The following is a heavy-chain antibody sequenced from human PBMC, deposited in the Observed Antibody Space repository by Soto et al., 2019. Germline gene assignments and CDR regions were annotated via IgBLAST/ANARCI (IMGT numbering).Heavy chain of an antibody. D-gene: IGHD6-13*01. Sequence: QVQLMQSGAEVTKPGASVKVSCKSSGYTFTTYYMHWVRPAPGQGLECMGIINPSGGGTNYSQKFQDRVTMTRDTATSTGYMQLSSLRSEDTAVYYCAREVRGHQLPRNFDYWVQGTMLTVSS. CDR1: GYTFTTYY. V-gene: IGHV1-46*01. CDR2: INPSGGGT. CDR3: AREVRGHQLPRNFDY. J-gene: IGHJ4*02.